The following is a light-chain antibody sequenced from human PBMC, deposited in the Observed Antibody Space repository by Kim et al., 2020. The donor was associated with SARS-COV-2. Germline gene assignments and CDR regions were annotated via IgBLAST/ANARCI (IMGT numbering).Light chain of an antibody. V-gene: IGKV1-27*01. CDR1: QDINNY. Sequence: DIQMTQSPSSLSASVGDRVTITCRASQDINNYLAWYQQKPGKVPKLLIYAASTLQSGVPSRFSGSGSGTDFTLTINSLQPEDFAIYYCQKYDSAPLTVGQGTRLEIK. CDR2: AAS. J-gene: IGKJ5*01. CDR3: QKYDSAPLT.